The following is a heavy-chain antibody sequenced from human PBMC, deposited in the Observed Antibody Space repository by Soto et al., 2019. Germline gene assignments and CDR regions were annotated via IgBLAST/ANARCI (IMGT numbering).Heavy chain of an antibody. V-gene: IGHV5-51*01. J-gene: IGHJ6*02. Sequence: GSLKISCKGSGYSFTSYWIGWVRQMPGKGLEWMGIIYPGDSDTRYSPSFQGQVTISADKSISTAYLQWSSLKASDTAMYYCARLRGPQQHPESDYYYGMDVWGQGTTVTVLL. CDR1: GYSFTSYW. CDR3: ARLRGPQQHPESDYYYGMDV. CDR2: IYPGDSDT. D-gene: IGHD6-13*01.